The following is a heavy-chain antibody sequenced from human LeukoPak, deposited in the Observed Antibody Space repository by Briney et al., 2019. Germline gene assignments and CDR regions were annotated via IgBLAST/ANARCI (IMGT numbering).Heavy chain of an antibody. CDR1: GFSVSSYE. J-gene: IGHJ5*02. CDR2: IGSSGTTI. CDR3: ARENYGSGWYYWFDP. Sequence: GGSLRLSCAASGFSVSSYEMNWVRQAPGMGLEWVSYIGSSGTTIYYADSVKGRFTISRDSAKNSLYLQMESLRAEDTAIYYCARENYGSGWYYWFDPWGQGTLVTVSS. V-gene: IGHV3-48*03. D-gene: IGHD6-19*01.